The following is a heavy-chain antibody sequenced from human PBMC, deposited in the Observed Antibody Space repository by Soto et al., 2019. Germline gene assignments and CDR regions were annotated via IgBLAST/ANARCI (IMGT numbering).Heavy chain of an antibody. CDR1: GGSISSSSYY. Sequence: SETLSLTCTVSGGSISSSSYYWGWIRQPPGKGLEWIGSIYYSGSTYYNPSLKSRVTISVDTSKNQFSLKLSSVIAADTAVYYCARLSFDWLSTNWFDPWGQGTLVTVSS. CDR3: ARLSFDWLSTNWFDP. D-gene: IGHD3-9*01. CDR2: IYYSGST. V-gene: IGHV4-39*01. J-gene: IGHJ5*02.